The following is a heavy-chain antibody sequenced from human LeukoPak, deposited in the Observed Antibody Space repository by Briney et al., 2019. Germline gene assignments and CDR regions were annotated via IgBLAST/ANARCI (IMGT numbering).Heavy chain of an antibody. J-gene: IGHJ4*02. CDR3: ARLAVAGTKFDY. CDR2: IYYSGST. D-gene: IGHD6-19*01. Sequence: SETLSLTCTVSGDSISSSDYYWGWIRQPPGKGLEWIGSIYYSGSTYYNPSLKSRVTISVDTSKNQFSLKLSSVTAADTAVYYCARLAVAGTKFDYWGQGTLVTVSS. V-gene: IGHV4-39*01. CDR1: GDSISSSDYY.